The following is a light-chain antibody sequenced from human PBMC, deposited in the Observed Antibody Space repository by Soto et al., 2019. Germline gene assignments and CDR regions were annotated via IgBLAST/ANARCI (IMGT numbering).Light chain of an antibody. Sequence: QSALTQPASVSGSPGQSITISCTGTSSDVGSYNLVSWYQQHPGKVPKLMIYEATKRPSGVSNRFSGSKSGNTASLTISGLQGEDEADYYCCSYAGRTTLVFGGGTKVTVL. CDR3: CSYAGRTTLV. V-gene: IGLV2-23*01. CDR1: SSDVGSYNL. J-gene: IGLJ3*02. CDR2: EAT.